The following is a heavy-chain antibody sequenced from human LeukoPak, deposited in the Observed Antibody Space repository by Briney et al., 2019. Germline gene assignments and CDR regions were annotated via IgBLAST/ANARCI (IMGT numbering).Heavy chain of an antibody. CDR1: GFPFSDYY. CDR3: ARQMYSSGCSDF. Sequence: GGSLRLSCAASGFPFSDYYMSWIRQAPGKGLEWVSYISSSGYTIYYADSVKGRFTIFRDNAKNSLYLQMDSLRDEDTAIYYCARQMYSSGCSDFWGQGTLVTVSS. J-gene: IGHJ4*02. D-gene: IGHD6-19*01. V-gene: IGHV3-11*04. CDR2: ISSSGYTI.